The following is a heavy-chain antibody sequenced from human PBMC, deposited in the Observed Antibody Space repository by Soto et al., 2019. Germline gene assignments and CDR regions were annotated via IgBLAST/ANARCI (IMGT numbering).Heavy chain of an antibody. J-gene: IGHJ4*02. V-gene: IGHV3-30*04. CDR1: GFTFSSYA. Sequence: QVQLVESGGGVVQPGRSLRLSCAASGFTFSSYAMHWVRQAPGKGLEWMAVISHDGRNKYYADSVKDRFTISRDNSKNTLYLQMNSLRAEDTAVYYCARGPTGGYSYGYVYYWGQGTLVTVSS. D-gene: IGHD5-18*01. CDR3: ARGPTGGYSYGYVYY. CDR2: ISHDGRNK.